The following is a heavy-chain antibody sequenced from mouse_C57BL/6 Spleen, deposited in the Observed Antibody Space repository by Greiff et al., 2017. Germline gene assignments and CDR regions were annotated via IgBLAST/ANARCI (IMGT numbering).Heavy chain of an antibody. CDR3: ARNYGSSYDLPFWYFDG. CDR2: ILPGSGST. Sequence: FQLQQSGAELMKPGASVKLSCKATGYTFTGYWIEWVKQRPGHGLEWIGEILPGSGSTNYNEKFKGKATFTADTSSNTAYMQLSSLTTEDSAIYYCARNYGSSYDLPFWYFDGWGTGTTVTVSS. CDR1: GYTFTGYW. D-gene: IGHD1-1*01. J-gene: IGHJ1*03. V-gene: IGHV1-9*01.